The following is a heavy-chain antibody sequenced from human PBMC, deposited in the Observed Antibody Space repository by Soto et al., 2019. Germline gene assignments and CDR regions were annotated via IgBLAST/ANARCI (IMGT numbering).Heavy chain of an antibody. V-gene: IGHV4-4*02. J-gene: IGHJ4*02. CDR2: IYHSGST. D-gene: IGHD3-3*01. Sequence: QVQLQESGPGLVKPSGTLSLTCAVSGGSISSSNWWSWVGQPPGKGLEWIGEIYHSGSTNYNPSLKSRVTISVDKSKNQFSLKLSSVTAADTAVYYCASSMRDFWSGYYSRPIDYWGQGTLVTVSS. CDR3: ASSMRDFWSGYYSRPIDY. CDR1: GGSISSSNW.